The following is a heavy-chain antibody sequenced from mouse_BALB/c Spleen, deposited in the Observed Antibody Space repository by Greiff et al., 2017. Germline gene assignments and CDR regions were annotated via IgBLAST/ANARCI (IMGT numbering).Heavy chain of an antibody. D-gene: IGHD4-1*01. Sequence: EVQRVESGGGLVKPGGSLKLSCAASGFTFSSYAMSWVRQSPEKRLEWVAEISSGGSYTYYPDTVTGRFTISRDNAKNTLYLEMSSLRSEDTAMYYCARKTGRGGYFDVWGAGTTVTVSS. V-gene: IGHV5-9-4*01. CDR1: GFTFSSYA. J-gene: IGHJ1*01. CDR2: ISSGGSYT. CDR3: ARKTGRGGYFDV.